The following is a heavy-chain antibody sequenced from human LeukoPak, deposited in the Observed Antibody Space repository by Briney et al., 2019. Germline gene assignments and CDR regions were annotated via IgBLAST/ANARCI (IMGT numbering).Heavy chain of an antibody. D-gene: IGHD5-24*01. J-gene: IGHJ4*02. V-gene: IGHV3-21*01. CDR1: GITFSSYS. CDR3: ATDYGYEIDY. Sequence: GGSLRLSCAASGITFSSYSMNWVRQAPGKGLEWVSSISSSSTYADSVKGRFTISRDSAKNSLYLQMNSLRVEDTAVYYCATDYGYEIDYWGQGTLVTVSS. CDR2: ISSSST.